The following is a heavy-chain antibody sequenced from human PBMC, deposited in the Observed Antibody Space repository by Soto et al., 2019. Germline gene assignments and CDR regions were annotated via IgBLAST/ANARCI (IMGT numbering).Heavy chain of an antibody. Sequence: SETLSLTCTVSGGSISSSSYYWGWIRQPPGKGLEWIGSIFYSGNTYYNPSLKSRVTISVDTSKNQFSPKLSSVTAADTAVYYCARHQSHSSSYVDPWGQGTLVTVSS. V-gene: IGHV4-39*01. CDR3: ARHQSHSSSYVDP. CDR2: IFYSGNT. J-gene: IGHJ5*02. CDR1: GGSISSSSYY. D-gene: IGHD6-13*01.